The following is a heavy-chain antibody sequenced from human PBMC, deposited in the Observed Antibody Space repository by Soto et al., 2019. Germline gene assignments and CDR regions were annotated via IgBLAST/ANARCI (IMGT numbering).Heavy chain of an antibody. V-gene: IGHV1-18*01. CDR2: INGYNGHT. CDR3: ARYFVNDYGDPEWRDP. D-gene: IGHD4-17*01. CDR1: GYTFTSYG. J-gene: IGHJ5*02. Sequence: QVHLVQSGPEVKMPGASLKVSCKASGYTFTSYGITWVRQAPGQGLEWMGWINGYNGHTKYAQKLQGRVTMTTDTSTSTAYMELRSLRSDDTAVYYCARYFVNDYGDPEWRDPWGQGTLVTVSS.